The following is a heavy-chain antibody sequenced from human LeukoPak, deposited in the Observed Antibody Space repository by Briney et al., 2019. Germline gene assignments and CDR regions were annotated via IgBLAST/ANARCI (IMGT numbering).Heavy chain of an antibody. CDR1: GFTFSSYA. CDR2: ISGSGGST. Sequence: GGSLRLSCAASGFTFSSYAMSWVRQAPGEGLEWVSSISGSGGSTYYADSVKGRFTISRDNSKNTLYLQMNSLRAEDTAVYYCAKESIAAAGRRHFDYWGQGTLVTVSS. D-gene: IGHD6-13*01. V-gene: IGHV3-23*01. CDR3: AKESIAAAGRRHFDY. J-gene: IGHJ4*02.